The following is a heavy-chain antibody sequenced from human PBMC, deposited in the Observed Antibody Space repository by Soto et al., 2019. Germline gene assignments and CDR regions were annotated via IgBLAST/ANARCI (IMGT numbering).Heavy chain of an antibody. J-gene: IGHJ5*02. CDR3: ARKGVTRDSRFFDP. CDR1: GCTVSSYA. D-gene: IGHD3-22*01. CDR2: IIPIFGTA. Sequence: ASVKVSGKASGCTVSSYAISCVRQAPGQGLEWMGGIIPIFGTANYARKFQGRVTITADKSTSTAYMELSSLRSEDTAVYYCARKGVTRDSRFFDPRGQGTLVPVSS. V-gene: IGHV1-69*06.